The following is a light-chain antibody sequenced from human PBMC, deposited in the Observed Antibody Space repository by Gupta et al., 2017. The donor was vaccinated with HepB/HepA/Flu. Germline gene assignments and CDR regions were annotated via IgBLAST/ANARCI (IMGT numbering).Light chain of an antibody. V-gene: IGLV2-14*03. J-gene: IGLJ1*01. CDR1: SRDVGGYNY. CDR3: SSLASSGIF. CDR2: DVS. Sequence: QSALTQPAPVPGSPGQSITIPCTGTSRDVGGYNYVSWYQQHPGKVPKLIIHDVSNRPSGVSNRFSGSKSGNTASLTISGLQAEDEADYYCSSLASSGIFFGTGTKVTVL.